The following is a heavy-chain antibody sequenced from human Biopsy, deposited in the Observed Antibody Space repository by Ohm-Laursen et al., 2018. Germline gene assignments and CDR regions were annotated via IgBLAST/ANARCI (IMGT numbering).Heavy chain of an antibody. CDR3: ARGQDYGGNKAFDI. J-gene: IGHJ3*02. Sequence: PSQTLSLTCSISGGSMIHYYWNWIRQSPGKGLEWIAYIYSSGITNYNPSLKSRLTISIDTSKNQFSLKLNSMTTADTAVYYCARGQDYGGNKAFDIWGQGTKVTVSP. V-gene: IGHV4-59*01. CDR2: IYSSGIT. D-gene: IGHD4-23*01. CDR1: GGSMIHYY.